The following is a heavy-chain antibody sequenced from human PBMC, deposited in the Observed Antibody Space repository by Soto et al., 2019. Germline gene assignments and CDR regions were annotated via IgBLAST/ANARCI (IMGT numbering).Heavy chain of an antibody. J-gene: IGHJ5*02. V-gene: IGHV2-70*04. Sequence: SGPTLVNPTQTLTLTCTFSGVSLSTSGMRVSWIRQPPGKALEWLARIDWDDDKFYSTSLKTRLTISKDTSKNQVVLTMTNMDPVDTATYYCARTHCSSTSCYIGSWFDPWGQGTLVTVSS. CDR1: GVSLSTSGMR. CDR3: ARTHCSSTSCYIGSWFDP. D-gene: IGHD2-2*02. CDR2: IDWDDDK.